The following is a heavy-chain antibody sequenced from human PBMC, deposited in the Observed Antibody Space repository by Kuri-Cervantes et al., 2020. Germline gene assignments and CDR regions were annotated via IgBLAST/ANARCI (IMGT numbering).Heavy chain of an antibody. D-gene: IGHD3-10*01. CDR1: GYTFTGYY. Sequence: ASVKVSCKASGYTFTGYYMHWVRQAPGQGLEWMGWINPNSGGTNYAQKFQGRVTMTRDTSISTAYTELSRLRSDDTAVYYCARENLGRILWFGVNYYGMDVWGQGTTVTVSS. J-gene: IGHJ6*02. CDR3: ARENLGRILWFGVNYYGMDV. CDR2: INPNSGGT. V-gene: IGHV1-2*02.